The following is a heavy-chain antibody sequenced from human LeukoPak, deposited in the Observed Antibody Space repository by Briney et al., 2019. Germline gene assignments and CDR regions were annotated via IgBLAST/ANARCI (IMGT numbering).Heavy chain of an antibody. D-gene: IGHD1-26*01. CDR3: ARDRGSYYGGDFDY. V-gene: IGHV3-21*01. J-gene: IGHJ4*02. CDR2: ISSDNNYI. Sequence: GGSLRLSCAASGFTFSRYSMNWVRQAPGKGLEWVSSISSDNNYIYYADSVKGRFTISRDNAKNSLYLQMSSLRAEDTAVYYCARDRGSYYGGDFDYWGQGTLVTVSS. CDR1: GFTFSRYS.